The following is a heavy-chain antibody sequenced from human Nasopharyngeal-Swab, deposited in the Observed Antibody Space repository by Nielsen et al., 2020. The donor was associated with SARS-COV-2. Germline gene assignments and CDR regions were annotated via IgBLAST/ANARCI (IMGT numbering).Heavy chain of an antibody. CDR1: GRSISSSTSY. CDR2: IYYSGST. D-gene: IGHD3-22*01. CDR3: ARYDSSGYYLFDY. Sequence: SETLSLTCTVSGRSISSSTSYWGWIRQPSGKGLEWVGSIYYSGSTYYTPSLNSRVTISVDTSKNQFSLKLSSVTAADTAAYYCARYDSSGYYLFDYWGQGTLVTVSS. V-gene: IGHV4-39*07. J-gene: IGHJ4*02.